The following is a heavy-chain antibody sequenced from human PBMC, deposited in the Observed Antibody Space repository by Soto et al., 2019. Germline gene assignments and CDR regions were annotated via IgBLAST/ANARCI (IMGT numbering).Heavy chain of an antibody. V-gene: IGHV4-31*03. CDR2: INYRGRI. J-gene: IGHJ4*02. Sequence: SETLSLTCTVSGGSINSGDSYWNWIRQHPEKGLEWIGYINYRGRIFYNPSLKSRIIISVDTSKNQFSLKLSSVTAADTAVYYCARDAPGVAPYWGQGTLVTVSS. CDR3: ARDAPGVAPY. CDR1: GGSINSGDSY. D-gene: IGHD2-15*01.